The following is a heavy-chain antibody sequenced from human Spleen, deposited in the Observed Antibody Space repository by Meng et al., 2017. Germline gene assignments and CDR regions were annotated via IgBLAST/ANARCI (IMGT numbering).Heavy chain of an antibody. V-gene: IGHV3-33*01. CDR2: IWYDGSNK. CDR3: ARGFVTTAY. CDR1: GFTFSSYG. J-gene: IGHJ4*02. Sequence: GESLKISCAASGFTFSSYGMHWVRQAPGKGLEWVAVIWYDGSNKYYADSVKGRFTISRDNSKNTLYLQMDSLRAEDTAVYYCARGFVTTAYWGQGTLVTVSS. D-gene: IGHD4-17*01.